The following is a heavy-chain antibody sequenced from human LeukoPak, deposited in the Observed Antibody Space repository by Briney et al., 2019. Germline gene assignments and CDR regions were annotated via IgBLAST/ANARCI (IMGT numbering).Heavy chain of an antibody. CDR1: GGSISSYY. CDR3: ASGGLYGDYSDY. D-gene: IGHD2-2*02. Sequence: SETLSLTCTVSGGSISSYYWSWIRQPAGKGLEWIGRIYTSGSTNYNPCLKSRVTMSVDTSKNQFSLKLSSVTAADTAVYYCASGGLYGDYSDYWGQGTLVTVSS. V-gene: IGHV4-4*07. CDR2: IYTSGST. J-gene: IGHJ4*02.